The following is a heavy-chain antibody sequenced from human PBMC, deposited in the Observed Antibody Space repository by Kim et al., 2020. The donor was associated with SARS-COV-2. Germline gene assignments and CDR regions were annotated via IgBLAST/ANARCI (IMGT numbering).Heavy chain of an antibody. CDR1: GGSFSGYY. V-gene: IGHV4-34*01. Sequence: SETLSLTCAVYGGSFSGYYWSWIRQPPGKGLEWIGEINHSGSTNYNSSLKSRVTISVDTSKNQFSLKLSSVTAADTAVYYCVRGKARIVVVITGLWGDYYGMDVWGQGPTVPLS. J-gene: IGHJ6*02. D-gene: IGHD3-22*01. CDR2: INHSGST. CDR3: VRGKARIVVVITGLWGDYYGMDV.